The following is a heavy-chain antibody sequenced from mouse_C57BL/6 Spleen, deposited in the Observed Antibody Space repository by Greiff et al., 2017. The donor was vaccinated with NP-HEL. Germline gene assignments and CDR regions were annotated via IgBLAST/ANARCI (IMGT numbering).Heavy chain of an antibody. CDR1: GFTFSDYG. D-gene: IGHD2-10*01. J-gene: IGHJ4*01. CDR3: ARESFYGNYAMDY. CDR2: ISSGSSTI. V-gene: IGHV5-17*01. Sequence: EVQLVESGGGLVKPGGSLKLSCAASGFTFSDYGMHWVRQAPEKGLEWVAYISSGSSTIYYADTVKGRFTISRDNAKNTLFLQMTSLRSEDTAMYYCARESFYGNYAMDYWGQGTSVTVSS.